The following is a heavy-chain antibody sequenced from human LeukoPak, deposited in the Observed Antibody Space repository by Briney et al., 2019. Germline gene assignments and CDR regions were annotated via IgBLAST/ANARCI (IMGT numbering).Heavy chain of an antibody. D-gene: IGHD3-10*01. CDR2: IYTSGST. CDR3: ARHGGSGSYYNPGFDP. CDR1: GGSISSYY. J-gene: IGHJ5*02. V-gene: IGHV4-4*07. Sequence: PSEILSLTCTVSGGSISSYYWSWIRQPAGKGLEWIGRIYTSGSTNYNPSLKSRVTISVDTSKNQFSLKLSSVTAADTAVYYCARHGGSGSYYNPGFDPWGQGTLVTVSS.